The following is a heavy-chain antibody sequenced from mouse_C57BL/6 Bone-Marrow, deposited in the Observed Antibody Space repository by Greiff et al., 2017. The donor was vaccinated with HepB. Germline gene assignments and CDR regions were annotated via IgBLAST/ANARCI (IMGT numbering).Heavy chain of an antibody. CDR1: GYTFTSYW. V-gene: IGHV1-64*01. J-gene: IGHJ4*01. CDR3: ARGGVGRDYAMDY. CDR2: IHPNSGST. Sequence: QVQLQQSGAELVKPGASVKLSCKASGYTFTSYWMHWVKQRPGQGLEWIGMIHPNSGSTNYNEKFKSKATLTVDKSSSTAYMQLSSLTSEDSAVYYCARGGVGRDYAMDYWGQGTSVTVSS. D-gene: IGHD1-3*01.